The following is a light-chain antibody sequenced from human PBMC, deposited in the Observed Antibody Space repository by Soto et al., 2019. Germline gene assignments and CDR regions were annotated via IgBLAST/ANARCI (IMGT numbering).Light chain of an antibody. V-gene: IGKV1-5*03. CDR2: EAA. CDR1: QYIHNY. Sequence: DIQMTQSPSTLSASVGDRVTITCRASQYIHNYLAWYQQKPGEAPKLLIYEAANLESGVPSRFSGSGTGTEFTLTISSLQPDDFATYYCQQYNNYPLTFGQGTRVEIK. CDR3: QQYNNYPLT. J-gene: IGKJ1*01.